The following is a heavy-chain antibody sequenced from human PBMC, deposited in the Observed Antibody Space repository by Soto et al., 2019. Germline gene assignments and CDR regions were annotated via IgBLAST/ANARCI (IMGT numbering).Heavy chain of an antibody. CDR3: ARVTMVIRDSDHFGVDV. J-gene: IGHJ6*02. CDR1: GFPISSTYS. V-gene: IGHV4-38-2*02. D-gene: IGHD4-17*01. Sequence: KASETLSLTCLVSGFPISSTYSWGWIRQPPGKGLEWIGSISHSGTTSYSPSLTGRVSISVDTSKNQVSLKLTSVTAADTAVYFCARVTMVIRDSDHFGVDVWGHGTTVTVSS. CDR2: ISHSGTT.